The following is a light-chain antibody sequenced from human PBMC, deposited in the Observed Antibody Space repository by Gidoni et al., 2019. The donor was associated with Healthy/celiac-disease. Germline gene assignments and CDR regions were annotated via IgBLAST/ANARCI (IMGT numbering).Light chain of an antibody. J-gene: IGKJ1*01. V-gene: IGKV3-15*01. CDR3: HQYNNWPPWT. Sequence: EIVMTQSTATLSVSPGKRATLSCRASQSVSANLAWYQQKPGQAPRLLIYGASTRAPGIPARFSGSGSGTDFPLTISSLQSEDFALYYCHQYNNWPPWTFXXXTKVEIK. CDR1: QSVSAN. CDR2: GAS.